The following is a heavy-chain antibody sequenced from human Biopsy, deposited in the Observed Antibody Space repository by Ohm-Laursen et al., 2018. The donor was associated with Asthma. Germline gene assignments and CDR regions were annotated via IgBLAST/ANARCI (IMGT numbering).Heavy chain of an antibody. CDR3: VRGSSSWHHGPFHYYYGLDV. D-gene: IGHD6-13*01. J-gene: IGHJ6*02. V-gene: IGHV4-4*02. CDR1: GGSINSSTW. Sequence: TLSLTCTVSGGSINSSTWWSWVRQPPGKRLEWIGEFFHTGSTNYSPSLESRVTVSADTTKNQFSLKLTSVTAADTAVYYCVRGSSSWHHGPFHYYYGLDVWGQGTTATVSS. CDR2: FFHTGST.